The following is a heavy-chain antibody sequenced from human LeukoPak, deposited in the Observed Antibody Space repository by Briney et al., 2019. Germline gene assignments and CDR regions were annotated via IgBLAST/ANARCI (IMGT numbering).Heavy chain of an antibody. CDR2: IHDTRGT. D-gene: IGHD6-13*01. J-gene: IGHJ5*02. Sequence: PSETLSLTCNASGGSIRGYYWSWIRQPPGKGLEWIGYIHDTRGTNYNPYLKSRVTMSLDTSKNHFSLSLNSVTAADTAVYFCAGGIGYATSPADHLGQGTLVIVSS. CDR3: AGGIGYATSPADH. V-gene: IGHV4-59*01. CDR1: GGSIRGYY.